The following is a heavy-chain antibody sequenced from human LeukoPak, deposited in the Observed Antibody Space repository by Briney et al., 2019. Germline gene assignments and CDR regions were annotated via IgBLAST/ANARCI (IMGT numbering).Heavy chain of an antibody. CDR2: ISAYNGNT. D-gene: IGHD6-13*01. CDR3: ARVAAAGLVYYYYYYMDV. CDR1: GYTFTSYG. J-gene: IGHJ6*03. Sequence: ASVKVSCRASGYTFTSYGISWVRQAPGQGLEWMGWISAYNGNTNYAQKLQGRVTMTTDTSTSTAYMELRSLRSDDTAVYYCARVAAAGLVYYYYYYMDVWGKGTTVTISS. V-gene: IGHV1-18*01.